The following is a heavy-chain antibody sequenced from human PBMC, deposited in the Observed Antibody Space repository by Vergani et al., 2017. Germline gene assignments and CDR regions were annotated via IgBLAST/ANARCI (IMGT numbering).Heavy chain of an antibody. Sequence: EVQLVESGGTLVQPGRSLRLSCIGSGFTFGDYTLTWFRQAPGRGLEWVGFIRDTASGGATDYAASVKGRFTISRDDSTSIAYLQMNSLKTEDTAVYYYTRDNRGRHLEWLSPYDNGGQGTLVTVSS. CDR3: TRDNRGRHLEWLSPYDN. CDR2: IRDTASGGAT. CDR1: GFTFGDYT. D-gene: IGHD3-3*01. J-gene: IGHJ4*02. V-gene: IGHV3-49*03.